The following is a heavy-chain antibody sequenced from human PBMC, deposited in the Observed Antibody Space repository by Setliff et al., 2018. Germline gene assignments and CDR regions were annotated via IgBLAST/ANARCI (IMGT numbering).Heavy chain of an antibody. J-gene: IGHJ4*02. CDR1: GVSISSYY. D-gene: IGHD7-27*01. V-gene: IGHV4-4*08. Sequence: SETLSLTCNVSGVSISSYYWSWIRQPPGKGLESIGYIQKSGSTNYNPSLKSRVTISLGMSKNQFFLRLTSVTAADTAVYYCAKNRYHWGVGYFDFWGQGILVTVSS. CDR3: AKNRYHWGVGYFDF. CDR2: IQKSGST.